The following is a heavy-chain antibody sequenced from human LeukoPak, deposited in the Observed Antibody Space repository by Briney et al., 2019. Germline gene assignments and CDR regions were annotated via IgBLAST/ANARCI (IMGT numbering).Heavy chain of an antibody. V-gene: IGHV3-23*01. CDR1: GFTFSSYA. CDR3: ARGTVTAPDF. Sequence: GGSLRLSCAASGFTFSSYAVTWVRQTPGKGLEWVSGITGSGDTTFYADSVKGRFTISRDNSKNTLYLHMHSLRAEDTAVYYCARGTVTAPDFWGQGTLVTVSS. D-gene: IGHD4-17*01. CDR2: ITGSGDTT. J-gene: IGHJ4*02.